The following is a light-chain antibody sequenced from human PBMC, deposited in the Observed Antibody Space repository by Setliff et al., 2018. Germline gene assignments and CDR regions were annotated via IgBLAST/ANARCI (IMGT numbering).Light chain of an antibody. CDR1: TSDVGGYKY. CDR2: DVS. J-gene: IGLJ2*01. V-gene: IGLV2-14*03. Sequence: QSVLTQPASVSGSPGQSITISCTGATSDVGGYKYVSWYQHHPGKAPKLMIYDVSNRPSGVSDRFSGSKSGNTASLTISGLQAEDESDYYCVSFPSTHTLLFLGWTQLTVL. CDR3: VSFPSTHTLL.